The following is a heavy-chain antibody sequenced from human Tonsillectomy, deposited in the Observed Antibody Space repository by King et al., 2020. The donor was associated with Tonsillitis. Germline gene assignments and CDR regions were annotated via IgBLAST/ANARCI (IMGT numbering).Heavy chain of an antibody. V-gene: IGHV1-24*01. CDR3: VTSSVGGGRRRGFDS. J-gene: IGHJ5*01. CDR1: GHTLSDLS. D-gene: IGHD4-23*01. Sequence: QDQLVQSGAEVKKPGASVKVSCKVSGHTLSDLSMHWVRQGPGKGLEWMGGFDPEYGETIYAQKFRGRVAMTDDTSADTTYMELSSLSSEDTAVFYCVTSSVGGGRRRGFDSWGQGTLVTVST. CDR2: FDPEYGET.